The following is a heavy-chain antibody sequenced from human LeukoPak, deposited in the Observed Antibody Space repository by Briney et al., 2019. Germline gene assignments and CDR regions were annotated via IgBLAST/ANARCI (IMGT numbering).Heavy chain of an antibody. CDR2: IASDGSST. V-gene: IGHV3-74*01. CDR3: ARGRPHGNDY. J-gene: IGHJ4*02. D-gene: IGHD4-23*01. CDR1: GFTFGSYG. Sequence: PGGSLRLPWAASGFTFGSYGMNWVRQAPGKGLVWVSRIASDGSSTTYADSVKGRFSISRDNAKNTLYLQMNSLRVEDTAVYYCARGRPHGNDYWGQGTLVTVSS.